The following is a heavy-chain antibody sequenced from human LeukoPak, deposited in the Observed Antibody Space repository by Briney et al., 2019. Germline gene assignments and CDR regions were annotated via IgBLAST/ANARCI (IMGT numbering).Heavy chain of an antibody. J-gene: IGHJ4*02. D-gene: IGHD3-10*01. CDR3: ARVTYNGYQHFDY. V-gene: IGHV4-39*07. Sequence: ASETLSLTCIVSGGSLSTNTYYWGWIRLPPGKGLEWIGEIHHRGTTYYNPSLRSRVTVSVDTSKNQFSLRLTSVTAADTAVYYCARVTYNGYQHFDYWGQGNLVTVS. CDR1: GGSLSTNTYY. CDR2: IHHRGTT.